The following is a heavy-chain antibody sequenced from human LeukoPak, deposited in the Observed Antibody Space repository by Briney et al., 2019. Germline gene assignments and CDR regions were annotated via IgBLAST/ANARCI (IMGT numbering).Heavy chain of an antibody. Sequence: SQTLSLTCAISGDSVSSSSAAWSWIRQSPSRGLEWLGRTYYRSKWYYDSAVSVKSRMTINPDTSKNQFSLQLNSMTPEDTAVYYCAREGSEGYLFDYWGRGTLVTVSS. V-gene: IGHV6-1*01. CDR3: AREGSEGYLFDY. D-gene: IGHD1-1*01. J-gene: IGHJ4*02. CDR2: TYYRSKWYY. CDR1: GDSVSSSSAA.